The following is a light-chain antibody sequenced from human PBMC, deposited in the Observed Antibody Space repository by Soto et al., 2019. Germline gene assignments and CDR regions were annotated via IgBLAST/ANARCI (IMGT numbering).Light chain of an antibody. J-gene: IGKJ4*01. CDR3: QKYKSARLT. CDR1: QGISNY. Sequence: DIQMTQSPSSLSASVGDRVTITCRASQGISNYLAWYQQKPGKVPKLLMYAVSTLQSGVPSRFSGGGSGTDFTLTISSLQPEDVGTYYCQKYKSARLTFGGGTTVEIK. CDR2: AVS. V-gene: IGKV1-27*01.